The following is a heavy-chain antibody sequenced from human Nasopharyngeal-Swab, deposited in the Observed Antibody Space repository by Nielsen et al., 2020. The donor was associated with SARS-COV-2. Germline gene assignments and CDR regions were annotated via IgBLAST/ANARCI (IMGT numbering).Heavy chain of an antibody. CDR1: GYTFTSYG. CDR2: ISAYNGNT. CDR3: ASPTRTSGTYSLGY. V-gene: IGHV1-18*04. J-gene: IGHJ4*02. Sequence: ASVKVSCKASGYTFTSYGISWVRQAPGQGLEWMGWISAYNGNTNYAQKLQGRVTMTTDTSTSTAYMELRSLRSDDTAVYYCASPTRTSGTYSLGYWGQGTLVTVSS. D-gene: IGHD1-26*01.